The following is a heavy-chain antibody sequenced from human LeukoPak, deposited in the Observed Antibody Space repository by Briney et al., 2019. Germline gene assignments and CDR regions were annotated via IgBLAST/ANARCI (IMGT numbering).Heavy chain of an antibody. D-gene: IGHD6-19*01. J-gene: IGHJ4*02. CDR1: VGTFSSYA. CDR3: ARECCGGWYAHRGIDLNY. CDR2: IIPIFGTA. V-gene: IGHV1-69*05. Sequence: SVKVSCKASVGTFSSYAISWVRQAPGQGLEWMGRIIPIFGTANYAQKFQGRVTITTDESTSTAYMELSSLRSEDTAVYYCARECCGGWYAHRGIDLNYWGQGTLVSVSS.